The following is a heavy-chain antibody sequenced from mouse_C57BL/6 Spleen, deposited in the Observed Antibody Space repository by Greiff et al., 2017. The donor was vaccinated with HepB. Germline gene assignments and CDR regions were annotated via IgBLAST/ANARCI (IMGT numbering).Heavy chain of an antibody. CDR2: IGPGSGST. V-gene: IGHV1-77*01. CDR1: GYTFTDYY. Sequence: QVHVKQSGAELVKPGASVKISCKASGYTFTDYYINWVKQRPGQGLEWIGKIGPGSGSTYYNEKFKGKATLPADKSSSTAYMQLSSLKSEDSAVYLCARYGPYYSSTPYYFAYWGQGTTLTVSS. J-gene: IGHJ2*01. D-gene: IGHD1-1*01. CDR3: ARYGPYYSSTPYYFAY.